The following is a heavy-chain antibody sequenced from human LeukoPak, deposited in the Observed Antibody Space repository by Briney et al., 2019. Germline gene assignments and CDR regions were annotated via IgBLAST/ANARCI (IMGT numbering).Heavy chain of an antibody. CDR2: INSDGSST. CDR3: ARGLYWYFDL. CDR1: GFTFSSYW. J-gene: IGHJ2*01. V-gene: IGHV3-74*01. Sequence: GGSLRLSCAVSGFTFSSYWMHWVRQAPGKGLVWVSRINSDGSSTSYADSVKGRFTISRDNTKNTLYLQMFSQRAEDTAVYYCARGLYWYFDLWGRGTLVTASS.